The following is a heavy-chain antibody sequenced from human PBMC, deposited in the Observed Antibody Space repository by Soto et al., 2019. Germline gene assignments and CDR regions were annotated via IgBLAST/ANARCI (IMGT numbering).Heavy chain of an antibody. V-gene: IGHV4-59*01. CDR3: ARERTHIVVEKEGAFDI. CDR1: GGSISSYY. D-gene: IGHD2-21*01. CDR2: IYYSGST. Sequence: SETLSLTCTVSGGSISSYYWSWIRQPPGKGLEWIGYIYYSGSTNYNPSLKSRVTISVDTSKNQFSLKLSSVTAADTAVYYCARERTHIVVEKEGAFDIWGQGTMVTVSS. J-gene: IGHJ3*02.